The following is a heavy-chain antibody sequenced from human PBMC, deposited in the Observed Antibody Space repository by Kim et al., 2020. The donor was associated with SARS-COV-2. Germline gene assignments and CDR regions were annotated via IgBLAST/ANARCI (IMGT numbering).Heavy chain of an antibody. J-gene: IGHJ5*02. CDR2: T. Sequence: TKYNPSLQSRFTMSIDTSKNQFSLQLSSVTAADTAVYYCARELPHNWFDPWGQGTLVTVSS. D-gene: IGHD2-15*01. V-gene: IGHV4-4*07. CDR3: ARELPHNWFDP.